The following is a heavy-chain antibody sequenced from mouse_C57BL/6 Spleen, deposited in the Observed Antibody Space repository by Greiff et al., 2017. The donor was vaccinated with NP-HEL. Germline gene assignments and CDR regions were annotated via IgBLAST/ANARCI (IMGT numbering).Heavy chain of an antibody. V-gene: IGHV1-4*01. CDR3: GDYDNY. CDR2: INPSSGYT. CDR1: GYTFTSYT. Sequence: VQLVESGAELARPGASVKMSCKASGYTFTSYTMHWVKQRPGQGLEWIGYINPSSGYTKYNQKFKDKATLTADKSSSTAYMQLSSLTSEDSAVYYCGDYDNYWGQGTTLTVSS. D-gene: IGHD2-4*01. J-gene: IGHJ2*01.